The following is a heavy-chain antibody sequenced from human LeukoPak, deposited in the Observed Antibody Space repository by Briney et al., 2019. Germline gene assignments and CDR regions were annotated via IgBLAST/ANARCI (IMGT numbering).Heavy chain of an antibody. Sequence: GSLRLSCVASGFSFSSYEMTWVRQAPGKGLEWIAYISSSGTTIYNADSVKGRFTISRDNAKNSLYLQMNNLRAEDTAVYYCARGGEKVTIFGATLFDYWGQGTLVTVSS. V-gene: IGHV3-48*03. CDR1: GFSFSSYE. CDR2: ISSSGTTI. J-gene: IGHJ4*02. CDR3: ARGGEKVTIFGATLFDY. D-gene: IGHD3-3*01.